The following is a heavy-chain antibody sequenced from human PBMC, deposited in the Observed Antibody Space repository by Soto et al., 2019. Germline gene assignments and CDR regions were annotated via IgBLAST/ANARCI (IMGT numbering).Heavy chain of an antibody. CDR2: ISAYNGNT. CDR3: ARAILRYCSSTSCYLSWFDP. J-gene: IGHJ5*02. D-gene: IGHD2-2*01. Sequence: ASVKVSCKASGYTFTSYGISWVRQAPGQGLEWMGWISAYNGNTNYAQKLQGRVTMTTDTSTSTAYMELRSLRSDDTAVYYCARAILRYCSSTSCYLSWFDPWGQGTLVTVSS. CDR1: GYTFTSYG. V-gene: IGHV1-18*01.